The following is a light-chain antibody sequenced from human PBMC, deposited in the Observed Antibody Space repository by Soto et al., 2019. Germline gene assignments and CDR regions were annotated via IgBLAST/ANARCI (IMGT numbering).Light chain of an antibody. J-gene: IGKJ5*01. CDR2: GSS. Sequence: EIVLTQSPATLSVSPGERATLFCRATETISTNLAWFQRKPGQPPRLLIYGSSTRATGVPDRFSGSGSGTEFTLIISSLQSEDVALYYCQQYSNWPPAITFGQGTRLEIK. CDR1: ETISTN. V-gene: IGKV3-15*01. CDR3: QQYSNWPPAIT.